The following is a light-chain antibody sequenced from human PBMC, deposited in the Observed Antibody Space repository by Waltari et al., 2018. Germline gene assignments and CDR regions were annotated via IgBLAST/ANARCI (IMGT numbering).Light chain of an antibody. CDR2: AAS. Sequence: TGRASKNINNYLNWYQQRPGKAPKLLIYAASTLQSGAPSRFGGSGSGTDFTLTITSLQPEDFATYFCQQGYRTPLTFGGGTKVEIK. V-gene: IGKV1-39*01. J-gene: IGKJ4*01. CDR3: QQGYRTPLT. CDR1: KNINNY.